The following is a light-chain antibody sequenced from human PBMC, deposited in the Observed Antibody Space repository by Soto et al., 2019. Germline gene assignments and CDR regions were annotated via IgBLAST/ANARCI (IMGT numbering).Light chain of an antibody. J-gene: IGLJ1*01. V-gene: IGLV2-14*01. CDR1: SSDVGGYNY. Sequence: LTQPASVSGSPGQSITFSCTGTSSDVGGYNYVSWYQQHPGKAPKLMIYEVSNRPSGVSNRFSGSKSGNTASLTISGLQAEDEADYYCSSYTSSSTLYVFGTGTKVTVL. CDR3: SSYTSSSTLYV. CDR2: EVS.